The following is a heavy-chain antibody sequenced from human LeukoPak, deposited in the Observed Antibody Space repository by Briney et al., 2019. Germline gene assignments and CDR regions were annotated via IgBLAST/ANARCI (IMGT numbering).Heavy chain of an antibody. V-gene: IGHV4-34*01. D-gene: IGHD4-11*01. Sequence: SETLSLTCAVYGGSFSGYYWSWIRQPPGKGLEWIGEINHSGSTNYNPSLKSRVTISVDTSKNQFSLKLSSVTAADTAVYYCAGGRLHDYFDYWGQGTLVTVSS. CDR3: AGGRLHDYFDY. CDR1: GGSFSGYY. CDR2: INHSGST. J-gene: IGHJ4*02.